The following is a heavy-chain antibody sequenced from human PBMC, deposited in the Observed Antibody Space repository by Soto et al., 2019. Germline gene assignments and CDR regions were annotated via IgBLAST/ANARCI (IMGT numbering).Heavy chain of an antibody. J-gene: IGHJ6*02. CDR2: ISAYNGNT. CDR3: ARVGPFGIVGVALTYGMDV. CDR1: VYTFTSYG. Sequence: XSVKVSCKASVYTFTSYGIRWVRQAPGQGLEWMGWISAYNGNTNYAQKLQGRVTMTTDTSTSTAYMELRSLRSDDTAVYYCARVGPFGIVGVALTYGMDVWGQGPTVTVSS. D-gene: IGHD3-3*01. V-gene: IGHV1-18*01.